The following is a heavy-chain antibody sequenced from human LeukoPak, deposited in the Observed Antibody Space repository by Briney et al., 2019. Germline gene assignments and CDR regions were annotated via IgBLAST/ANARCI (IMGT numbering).Heavy chain of an antibody. V-gene: IGHV3-33*01. J-gene: IGHJ4*02. CDR3: ARDSLGTVFDY. Sequence: PGRSLRPSCAASGFTFSSYGMHWVRQAPGKGLEWVAVIWYDGSNKYYAGSVKGRFTISRDNSKNTLYLQMNSLRAEDTAVYYCARDSLGTVFDYWGQGTLVTVSS. D-gene: IGHD6-13*01. CDR1: GFTFSSYG. CDR2: IWYDGSNK.